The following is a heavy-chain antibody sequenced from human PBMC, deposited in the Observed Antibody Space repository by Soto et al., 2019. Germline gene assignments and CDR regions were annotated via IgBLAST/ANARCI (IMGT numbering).Heavy chain of an antibody. V-gene: IGHV3-23*01. CDR1: GFTFSNYA. J-gene: IGHJ4*02. CDR3: AKFFVETGSNSGWPWSFHY. D-gene: IGHD6-25*01. CDR2: ISGSGGTT. Sequence: EVQLSESGGGLVQPGRSLRLSCAASGFTFSNYAMSWVRQAPGQGLDWGSAISGSGGTTYYADPVKGRFTISRDNSKNTLFLQMNSLRAEDAAVYYCAKFFVETGSNSGWPWSFHYWGQGTLVTVSS.